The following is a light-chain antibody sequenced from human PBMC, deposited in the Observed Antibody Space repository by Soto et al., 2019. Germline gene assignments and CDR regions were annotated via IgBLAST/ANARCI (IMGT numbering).Light chain of an antibody. V-gene: IGKV1-6*01. J-gene: IGKJ2*01. Sequence: AIQMTQSPSSLSASVGDRVTITCRASQGIKNDLGWYQQKPGKAPKLLIYAASSLQSGVPSRFSGSGSGTDFTLTISSLKPEDFATYYCLQDYNYPLTFGQGTKLEIK. CDR2: AAS. CDR3: LQDYNYPLT. CDR1: QGIKND.